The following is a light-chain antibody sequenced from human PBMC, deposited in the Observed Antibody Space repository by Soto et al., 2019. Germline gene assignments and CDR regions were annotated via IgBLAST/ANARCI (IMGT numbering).Light chain of an antibody. Sequence: EIVLTQSPATLPLSPGERATLSYRASQSVSSHFAWFQQRPGQAPRLLIYDASNRATGIPARFSGRGSGTDFTLTISSLEPEDFAVYYCQQRSSAITFGQGTRLEI. CDR1: QSVSSH. V-gene: IGKV3-11*01. CDR2: DAS. J-gene: IGKJ5*01. CDR3: QQRSSAIT.